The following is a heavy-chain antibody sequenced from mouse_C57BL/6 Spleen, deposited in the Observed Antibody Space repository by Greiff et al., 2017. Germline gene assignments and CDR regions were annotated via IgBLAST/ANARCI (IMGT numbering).Heavy chain of an antibody. CDR3: ARSDYGSPLNFDV. D-gene: IGHD1-1*01. J-gene: IGHJ1*03. Sequence: VQLQQSGAELVKPGASVKISCKASGYAFSSYWMNWVKQRPGKGLEWIGQIYPGDGDTNYNGKFKGKATLTADKSSSTAYMQLSSLTSEDSAVYVCARSDYGSPLNFDVWGTGTTVTVSS. V-gene: IGHV1-80*01. CDR2: IYPGDGDT. CDR1: GYAFSSYW.